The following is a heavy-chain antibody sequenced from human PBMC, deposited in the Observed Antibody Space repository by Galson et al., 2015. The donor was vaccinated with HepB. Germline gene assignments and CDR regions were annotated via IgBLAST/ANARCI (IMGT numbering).Heavy chain of an antibody. D-gene: IGHD2-8*01. CDR3: ARDSGNGGSQD. V-gene: IGHV3-33*01. CDR1: GFIFSTYG. J-gene: IGHJ4*02. Sequence: SLRLSCAASGFIFSTYGMQWVRQAPGKGLEWVAHIWYDGTYKHYADSVKGRFTTSRDNAKNTLFLQMNSLRAEDTAVYYCARDSGNGGSQDWGQGTLVSVSS. CDR2: IWYDGTYK.